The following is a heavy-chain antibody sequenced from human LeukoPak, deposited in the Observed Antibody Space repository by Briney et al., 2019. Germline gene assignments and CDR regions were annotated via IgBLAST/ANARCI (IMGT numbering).Heavy chain of an antibody. Sequence: GGSLRLCCAASGFTFNNYWMSWVRQAPGKGLEWVANIKPDGGDKYYVGSVKGRFTISRDNVKNSMCLQMNSLRAEDTAVYYCARERGWELPSSFDSWGQGTLVTVSS. CDR3: ARERGWELPSSFDS. D-gene: IGHD1-26*01. J-gene: IGHJ4*02. CDR2: IKPDGGDK. CDR1: GFTFNNYW. V-gene: IGHV3-7*01.